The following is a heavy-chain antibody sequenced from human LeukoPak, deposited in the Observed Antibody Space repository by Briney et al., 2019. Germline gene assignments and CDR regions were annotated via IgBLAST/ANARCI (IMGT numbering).Heavy chain of an antibody. CDR1: GGSISTYY. D-gene: IGHD5-12*01. CDR2: IYHSGST. J-gene: IGHJ4*02. Sequence: SETLSLTLTVSGGSISTYYWSWIRQPPWKGLEWIGYIYHSGSTNYNPSLKSRVTISVDTSQNQFYLKLSSVTAADTAVYYCARDGYSGSDALWGQGTLVTVSS. CDR3: ARDGYSGSDAL. V-gene: IGHV4-59*01.